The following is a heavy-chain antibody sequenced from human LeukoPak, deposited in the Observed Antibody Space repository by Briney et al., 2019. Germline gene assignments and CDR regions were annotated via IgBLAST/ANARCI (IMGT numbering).Heavy chain of an antibody. CDR3: SKILSGSYPLGAFDI. V-gene: IGHV3-23*01. D-gene: IGHD1-26*01. CDR2: ISGEGVTI. Sequence: GGSLRLSCATSGFSFSNYAMSWVRQAPGKGLEWVSAISGEGVTIYYADSVKGRFTISRDNSKNTLYLQMNSLRAEDTAIYYCSKILSGSYPLGAFDIWGQGTMVTVSS. CDR1: GFSFSNYA. J-gene: IGHJ3*02.